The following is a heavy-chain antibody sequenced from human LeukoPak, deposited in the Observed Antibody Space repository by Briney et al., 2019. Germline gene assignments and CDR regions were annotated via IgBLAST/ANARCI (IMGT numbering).Heavy chain of an antibody. J-gene: IGHJ4*02. CDR3: ARATLGYCSSTSCYTGYFDY. D-gene: IGHD2-2*02. V-gene: IGHV3-7*01. Sequence: GXXRLSCAASGFTFSSYWMSWVRQAPGKGLEWVANIKQDGSEKYYVDSVKGRFTISRDNAKNSLYLQMNSLRAEDTAVYYCARATLGYCSSTSCYTGYFDYWGQGTLVTVSS. CDR2: IKQDGSEK. CDR1: GFTFSSYW.